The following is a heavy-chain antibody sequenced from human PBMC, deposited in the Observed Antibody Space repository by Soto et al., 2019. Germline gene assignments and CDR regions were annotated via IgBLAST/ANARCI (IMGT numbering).Heavy chain of an antibody. V-gene: IGHV3-23*01. CDR1: GFSFSAYA. D-gene: IGHD2-8*01. Sequence: PGGSLRLSCXASGFSFSAYAMNWVRQAPGKGLQWVSGLVGNGGDRNYADSVRGRFTVSRDNSKNTLYQQMNNLRDEDTAVYYCAKDFIANNGVWEAFDMWGRGTEVTVSS. CDR3: AKDFIANNGVWEAFDM. J-gene: IGHJ3*02. CDR2: LVGNGGDR.